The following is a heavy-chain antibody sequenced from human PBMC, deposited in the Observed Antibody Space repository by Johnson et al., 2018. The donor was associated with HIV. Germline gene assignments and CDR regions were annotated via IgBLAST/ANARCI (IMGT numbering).Heavy chain of an antibody. Sequence: VQLVESGGGVVRPGGSLRLSCAASGFTFNDYYMNWMRQAPGTGLEWVSVIYSGGSTYYADSVKGRFTISRDNSKNTLYLQMNSLRAEDTAVYYCARDTPFDIWGQGTMVTVSS. CDR3: ARDTPFDI. V-gene: IGHV3-66*01. CDR1: GFTFNDYY. CDR2: IYSGGST. J-gene: IGHJ3*02.